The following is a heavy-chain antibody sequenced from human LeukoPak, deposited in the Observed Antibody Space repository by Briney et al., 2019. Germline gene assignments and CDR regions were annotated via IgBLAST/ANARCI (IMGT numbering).Heavy chain of an antibody. CDR3: AKGGSSSSYGHSFDY. V-gene: IGHV3-23*01. CDR1: GFTFSSYA. CDR2: ISGSGGST. D-gene: IGHD5-18*01. Sequence: GGSLRLSCAASGFTFSSYAMSWVRQAPGKGLEWVSAISGSGGSTYYADSVKGRFTISRDNSKNTLYLQMNSLRAEDTAVYYCAKGGSSSSYGHSFDYWGQGTLVTVSS. J-gene: IGHJ4*02.